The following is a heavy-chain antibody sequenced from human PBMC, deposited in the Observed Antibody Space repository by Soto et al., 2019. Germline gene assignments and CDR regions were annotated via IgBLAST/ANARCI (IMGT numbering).Heavy chain of an antibody. V-gene: IGHV3-11*01. D-gene: IGHD1-20*01. CDR1: GFTFSDFY. CDR2: IHRSGSPI. J-gene: IGHJ4*02. Sequence: SGGPLRLSCAASGFTFSDFYMVWIRQAPGKGLEWISYIHRSGSPIYYADSVKGRFTISRDNAKTSLSLQMNSLRAEDTAVYYCARLFYNWNSWVDSWGQGTLVTVSS. CDR3: ARLFYNWNSWVDS.